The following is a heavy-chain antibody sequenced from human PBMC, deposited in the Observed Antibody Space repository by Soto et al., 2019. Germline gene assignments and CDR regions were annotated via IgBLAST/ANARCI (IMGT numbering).Heavy chain of an antibody. V-gene: IGHV3-30*18. Sequence: QVQLVESGGGVVQPGRSLRLSCVVSGFTFSSYGMHWVRQAPGKGLEWVTRISDDGSVEKYSDSVKGRFTVTRDNSKNTLYLQMNSLRPEDTAVYYCAKESGYDFDQWGQESWSASPQ. J-gene: IGHJ5*02. CDR2: ISDDGSVE. D-gene: IGHD5-12*01. CDR1: GFTFSSYG. CDR3: AKESGYDFDQ.